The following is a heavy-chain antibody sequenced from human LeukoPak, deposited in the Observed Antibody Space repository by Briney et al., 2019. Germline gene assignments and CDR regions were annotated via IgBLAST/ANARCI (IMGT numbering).Heavy chain of an antibody. CDR1: GYTFTGYY. J-gene: IGHJ4*02. Sequence: ASVKVSCKASGYTFTGYYMHWVRQAPGQGLEWMGWINPNSGGTNYAQKFQGRVTMTRDTSISTAYMELRSLRSDDTAVYYCARDPDCSGTSCPYTHFDYWGQGTLVTVSS. CDR2: INPNSGGT. D-gene: IGHD2-2*01. CDR3: ARDPDCSGTSCPYTHFDY. V-gene: IGHV1-2*02.